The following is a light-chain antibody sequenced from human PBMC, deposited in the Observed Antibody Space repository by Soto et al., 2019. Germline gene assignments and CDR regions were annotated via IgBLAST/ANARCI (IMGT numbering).Light chain of an antibody. CDR3: CSYTTSSSYV. J-gene: IGLJ1*01. CDR2: DVN. V-gene: IGLV2-14*01. Sequence: QSALTQPASVSGSPGQSITISCTGSSSDVGYYIFVSWYQQHPGKAPKLMIYDVNNRPSGVSNRFSGSKSGKTASLTISGLQAEDEADYYCCSYTTSSSYVFGTGTKVTVL. CDR1: SSDVGYYIF.